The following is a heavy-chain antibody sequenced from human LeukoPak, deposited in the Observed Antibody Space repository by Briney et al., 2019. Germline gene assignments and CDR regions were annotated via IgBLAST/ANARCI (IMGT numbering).Heavy chain of an antibody. Sequence: PGGSLRLSCAASGFTFSSYSMNWVRQAPGKGLEWVSYISYSSSVIYYADSVKGRFTVSRDNAKNSLYLQMNSLRAEDTAVYYCARNLPAADYWGQGTLVTVSS. CDR3: ARNLPAADY. J-gene: IGHJ4*02. CDR1: GFTFSSYS. V-gene: IGHV3-48*04. CDR2: ISYSSSVI. D-gene: IGHD2-2*01.